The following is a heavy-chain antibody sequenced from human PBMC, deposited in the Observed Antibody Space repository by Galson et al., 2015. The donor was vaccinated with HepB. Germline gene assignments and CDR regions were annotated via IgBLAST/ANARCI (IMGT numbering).Heavy chain of an antibody. Sequence: SLRLSCAASGFSFTSHSVNWVRQAPGKGLEWVSYVSSGSTGRYYADSVRGRFTISRDNAKNSLYLHMKGLRAEDTAVYYCARNPSSYDYYSMDVWGQGTTVTVSS. V-gene: IGHV3-48*01. CDR2: VSSGSTGR. CDR3: ARNPSSYDYYSMDV. J-gene: IGHJ6*02. CDR1: GFSFTSHS.